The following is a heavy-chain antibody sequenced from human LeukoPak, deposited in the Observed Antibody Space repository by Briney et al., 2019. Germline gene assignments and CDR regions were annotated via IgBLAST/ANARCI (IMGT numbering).Heavy chain of an antibody. CDR1: GFTFSSYW. CDR2: ITSSSSYI. V-gene: IGHV3-21*01. D-gene: IGHD1-26*01. CDR3: ARDPYSGGYWNYYYYYMDV. Sequence: GGSLRLSCAASGFTFSSYWMSWVRQAPGKWLEWVSSITSSSSYIYYADSVKGRFTISRDNAKNSLFLQMNSLTAEDTAVYYCARDPYSGGYWNYYYYYMDVWGKGTTVTISS. J-gene: IGHJ6*03.